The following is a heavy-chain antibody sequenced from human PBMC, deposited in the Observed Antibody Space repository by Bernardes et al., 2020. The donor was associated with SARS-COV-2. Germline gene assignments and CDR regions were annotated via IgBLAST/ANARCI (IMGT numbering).Heavy chain of an antibody. Sequence: SETLSLTCAVYGGSLSGYYWNWIRHPPGKGLEWIGVINYSGSTNYNPSLKSRVTISVDTSKNQFPLKLSPVTAADTAVYYCARAVWGIWHFDLWGRDTLVTVSS. CDR1: GGSLSGYY. CDR3: ARAVWGIWHFDL. J-gene: IGHJ2*01. CDR2: INYSGST. D-gene: IGHD3-16*01. V-gene: IGHV4-34*01.